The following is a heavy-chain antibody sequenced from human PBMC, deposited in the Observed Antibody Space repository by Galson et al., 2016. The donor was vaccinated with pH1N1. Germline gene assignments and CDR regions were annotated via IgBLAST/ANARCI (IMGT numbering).Heavy chain of an antibody. CDR2: FYNSGST. CDR3: ARHADTSTWGLLC. J-gene: IGHJ4*02. V-gene: IGHV4-59*08. Sequence: ETLSLTCTVSGGSTSSEYWSWIRQPPGKGLEWIGFFYNSGSTKYNPSLKSRVTISADTSKKQFSLRLSSVTAADTAVYYCARHADTSTWGLLCWGRGILVTVSS. D-gene: IGHD2/OR15-2a*01. CDR1: GGSTSSEY.